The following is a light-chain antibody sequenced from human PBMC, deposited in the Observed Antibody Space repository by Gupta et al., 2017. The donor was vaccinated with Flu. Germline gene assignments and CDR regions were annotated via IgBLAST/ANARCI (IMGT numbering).Light chain of an antibody. J-gene: IGKJ4*01. Sequence: VLTQSPASLSLSPGDRATISCRASQGLNSCLAWYQQKPGKAPRLLIYGTSNGATGIPLRFSGSGSGTDFALTISSLQPEDFAAYFCQQCNDCPLTFGGGTKVEIK. V-gene: IGKV3-11*01. CDR3: QQCNDCPLT. CDR1: QGLNSC. CDR2: GTS.